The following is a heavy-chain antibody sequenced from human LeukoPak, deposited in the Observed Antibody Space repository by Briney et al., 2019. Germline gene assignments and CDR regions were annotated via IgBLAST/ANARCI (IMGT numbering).Heavy chain of an antibody. CDR1: GGSFSGYY. D-gene: IGHD1-26*01. J-gene: IGHJ4*02. Sequence: SETLSLTCDVYGGSFSGYYWGWICQPPGKGLEWIGRIYYIGSTYYNPSLKSRVTISVDTSKNQYSLKLRSVTAADTAVYYCARHVNSNGSPSDYWGQGTLVTVSS. CDR3: ARHVNSNGSPSDY. V-gene: IGHV4-39*01. CDR2: IYYIGST.